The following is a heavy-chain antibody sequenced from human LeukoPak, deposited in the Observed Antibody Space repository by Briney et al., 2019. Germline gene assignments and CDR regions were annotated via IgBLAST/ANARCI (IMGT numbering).Heavy chain of an antibody. J-gene: IGHJ4*02. CDR2: ISYDGSNK. V-gene: IGHV3-30*18. CDR3: AKDLYYYGSGSPPMTFDY. D-gene: IGHD3-10*01. CDR1: GFTFSSYG. Sequence: GGSLRLSCAASGFTFSSYGMHWVRRAPGKGLEWVAVISYDGSNKYYADSVKGRFTISRDNSKNTLYLQMNSLRAEDTAVYYCAKDLYYYGSGSPPMTFDYWGQGTLVTVSS.